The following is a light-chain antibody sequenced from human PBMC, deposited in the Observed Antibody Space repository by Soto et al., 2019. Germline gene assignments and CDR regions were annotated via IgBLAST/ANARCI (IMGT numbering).Light chain of an antibody. Sequence: QPVLTQPPSASGTPGQRVAFSCSGSSSNIGANTVNWYQQVPGAAPKLLIYSHSQRPSGVPDRFSGSKSGTSASLAISGLQSDDEADYYCAAWDDSLSGYVFGTGTKLTVL. J-gene: IGLJ1*01. CDR2: SHS. CDR3: AAWDDSLSGYV. CDR1: SSNIGANT. V-gene: IGLV1-44*01.